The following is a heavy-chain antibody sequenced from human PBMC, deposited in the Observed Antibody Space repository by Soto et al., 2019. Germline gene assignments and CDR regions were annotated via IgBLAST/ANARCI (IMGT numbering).Heavy chain of an antibody. Sequence: QVQLVQSGAEVKKPGSSVKVSCKASGGTFSSYAISWVRQAPGQGLEWMGGIIPIFGTANYAQKFQGRVTITADESTSTAHRELGSLRSEDTAVYYCARVQYYYDGSGWKYYYCGMDVWGQGTTVTVSS. V-gene: IGHV1-69*01. CDR1: GGTFSSYA. D-gene: IGHD3-22*01. CDR3: ARVQYYYDGSGWKYYYCGMDV. J-gene: IGHJ6*02. CDR2: IIPIFGTA.